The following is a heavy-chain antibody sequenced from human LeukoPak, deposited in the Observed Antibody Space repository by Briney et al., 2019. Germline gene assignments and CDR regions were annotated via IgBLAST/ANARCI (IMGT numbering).Heavy chain of an antibody. CDR2: IRSKAYGGTT. D-gene: IGHD6-19*01. CDR1: GFTFGDYA. J-gene: IGHJ4*02. CDR3: TRWDSAWYDY. V-gene: IGHV3-49*04. Sequence: GGSLRLSCTASGFTFGDYAMSWVRQAPGKGLEWVGFIRSKAYGGTTEYAASVKGRFTISRDDSKSIAYLQMNGLKTEDTAVYYRTRWDSAWYDYWGQGTLVTVSS.